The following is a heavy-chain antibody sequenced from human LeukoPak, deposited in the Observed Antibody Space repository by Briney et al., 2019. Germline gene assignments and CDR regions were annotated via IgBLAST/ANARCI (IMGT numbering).Heavy chain of an antibody. D-gene: IGHD2-2*02. V-gene: IGHV4-61*02. CDR3: ARDLGYCSSTSCYNAWFDP. CDR1: GASLSSGSYY. CDR2: IYPSGST. J-gene: IGHJ5*02. Sequence: SQTLSLTCTVSGASLSSGSYYWSWIRQPAGKGLEWIGRIYPSGSTDYNPSLKSRVTISIDTSKNQFSLKLSSVTAADSAVYYCARDLGYCSSTSCYNAWFDPWGQGTLVTVSS.